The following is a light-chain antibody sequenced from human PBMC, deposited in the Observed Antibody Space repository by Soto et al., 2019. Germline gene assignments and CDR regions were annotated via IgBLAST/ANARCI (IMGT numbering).Light chain of an antibody. V-gene: IGKV1-5*01. CDR2: AAS. CDR1: QSISSS. CDR3: QQLRMYPST. Sequence: DIQMTQSPSTLSASVGDRVTITCRASQSISSSLAWYQLKPGKAPKLLIYAASTLYGGVPSRFSGSGSGTDFALTITSLQAEDFATYYCQQLRMYPSTFGGGTKVDIK. J-gene: IGKJ4*01.